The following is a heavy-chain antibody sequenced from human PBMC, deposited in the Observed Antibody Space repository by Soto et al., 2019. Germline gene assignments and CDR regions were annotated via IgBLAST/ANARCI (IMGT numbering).Heavy chain of an antibody. CDR3: AGGGVRGVITRTRDYYGMDV. Sequence: GESLKISCKGSGYSFTSYGIGWVHQMPGKGLEWMGIIYPGDSDTRYSPSFQGQVTISADKSISTAYLQWSSLKASDTAMYYCAGGGVRGVITRTRDYYGMDVWGQGTTVTVSS. J-gene: IGHJ6*02. V-gene: IGHV5-51*07. D-gene: IGHD3-10*01. CDR1: GYSFTSYG. CDR2: IYPGDSDT.